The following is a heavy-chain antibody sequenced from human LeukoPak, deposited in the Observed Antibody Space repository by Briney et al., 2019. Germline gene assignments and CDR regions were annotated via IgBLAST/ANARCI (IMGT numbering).Heavy chain of an antibody. D-gene: IGHD3-10*01. V-gene: IGHV4-34*01. Sequence: KSSETLSLTCAVYGGSFSGYYWSWIRQPPGKGPEWIGEINHSGSTNYNPSLKSRVTISVDTSKNQFSLKLSSVTAADTAVYYCARDAAIYNDYWGQGTLVTVSS. J-gene: IGHJ4*02. CDR3: ARDAAIYNDY. CDR2: INHSGST. CDR1: GGSFSGYY.